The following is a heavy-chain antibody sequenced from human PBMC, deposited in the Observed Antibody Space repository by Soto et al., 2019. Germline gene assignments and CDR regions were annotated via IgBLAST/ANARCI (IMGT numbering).Heavy chain of an antibody. V-gene: IGHV3-33*01. CDR1: GFTLRAYG. D-gene: IGHD3-22*01. CDR3: ARTHAQSSGSCLDV. Sequence: QVQLVESGGGVVQPGKSLRLSCAASGFTLRAYGMHWVRQAPGKGLEWVAVIWFDGSEEYYGDSVKGRFTVSRDNSKNTAYLIVNNLRAEDTAVYYCARTHAQSSGSCLDVWGHGTLVTVSS. CDR2: IWFDGSEE. J-gene: IGHJ4*01.